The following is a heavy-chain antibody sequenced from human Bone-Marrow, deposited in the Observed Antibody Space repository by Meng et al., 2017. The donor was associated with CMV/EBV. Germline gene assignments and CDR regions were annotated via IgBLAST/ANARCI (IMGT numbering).Heavy chain of an antibody. D-gene: IGHD6-19*01. CDR3: AKGGYSSGWYDDSTDY. J-gene: IGHJ4*02. CDR2: IWYDGSNR. CDR1: GFSISNYD. V-gene: IGHV3-33*06. Sequence: GESLKISCAASGFSISNYDMHWVRQAPGKGLEWVAVIWYDGSNRYYADSVKGRFTISRDNSKNTLYLQMDSLRAEDTAVYYCAKGGYSSGWYDDSTDYWGQGTLVTVSS.